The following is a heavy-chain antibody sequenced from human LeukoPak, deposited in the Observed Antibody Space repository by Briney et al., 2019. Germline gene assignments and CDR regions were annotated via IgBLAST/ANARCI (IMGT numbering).Heavy chain of an antibody. CDR1: GFTFTNYA. J-gene: IGHJ3*02. CDR3: ARDDGGDFNDAFDI. D-gene: IGHD2-21*02. V-gene: IGHV3-7*01. CDR2: IKQDGSEK. Sequence: PGGSLRLSCTASGFTFTNYAVHWGRQATGKGLEWVANIKQDGSEKYYVDSVKGRFTISRDNAKNSLYLQMNSLRAEDTAVYFCARDDGGDFNDAFDIWGQGTMVTVSS.